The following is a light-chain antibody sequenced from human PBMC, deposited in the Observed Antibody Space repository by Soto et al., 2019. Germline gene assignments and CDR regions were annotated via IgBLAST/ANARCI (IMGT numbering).Light chain of an antibody. Sequence: QSALTQPPSASGSPGQSVTISCTGTSSDVGGYNYVSWYQQHPGKAPKLMIYEVSQRPSGVPDRFSGSKSGTTASLAISGLQSEDEADYYCAAWDDSLNGVYVFGTGTKVTV. CDR2: EVS. CDR1: SSDVGGYNY. CDR3: AAWDDSLNGVYV. J-gene: IGLJ1*01. V-gene: IGLV2-8*01.